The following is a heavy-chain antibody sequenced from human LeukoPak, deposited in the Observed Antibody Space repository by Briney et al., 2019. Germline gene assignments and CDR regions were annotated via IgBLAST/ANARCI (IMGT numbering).Heavy chain of an antibody. CDR1: GFTFSSFG. V-gene: IGHV3-30*02. D-gene: IGHD2-8*02. Sequence: PGESLRLSCAASGFTFSSFGMHWVRQAPGEGLEWVAYIGYTGTDTYYADSVKGRFTISRDNSKNTVHLQVNSLRAADTALYSCARDLTERKYYIAYWGQGTLVTVSS. CDR3: ARDLTERKYYIAY. CDR2: IGYTGTDT. J-gene: IGHJ4*02.